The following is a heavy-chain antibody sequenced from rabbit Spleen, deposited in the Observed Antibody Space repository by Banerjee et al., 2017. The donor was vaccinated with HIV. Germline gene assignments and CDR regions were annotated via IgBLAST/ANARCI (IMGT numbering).Heavy chain of an antibody. J-gene: IGHJ4*01. D-gene: IGHD8-1*01. CDR1: GFDFSNYG. CDR3: ARDAGTGDYIDVYFSL. V-gene: IGHV1S47*01. CDR2: IDPVFGIT. Sequence: EESGGGLVQPKGSLTLTCKASGFDFSNYGVSWVRQAPGKGLEWIGYIDPVFGITYYANWVNGRFSISRENAQNTVFLQMTSLTAADTATYFCARDAGTGDYIDVYFSLWGPGTLVTVS.